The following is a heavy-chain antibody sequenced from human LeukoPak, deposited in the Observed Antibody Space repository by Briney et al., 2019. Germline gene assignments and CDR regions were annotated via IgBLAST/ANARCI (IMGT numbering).Heavy chain of an antibody. Sequence: GGSLRLSCAASGFTFSSYSMNWVRQAPGKGLEWVSSISSSSSYIYYADSVKGRFTISRDNAKNSLYLQMNSLRAEDTAVYYCARDGSTYYDILTGYYQYRGYFDYWGQGILVTVSS. J-gene: IGHJ4*02. CDR3: ARDGSTYYDILTGYYQYRGYFDY. V-gene: IGHV3-21*01. D-gene: IGHD3-9*01. CDR1: GFTFSSYS. CDR2: ISSSSSYI.